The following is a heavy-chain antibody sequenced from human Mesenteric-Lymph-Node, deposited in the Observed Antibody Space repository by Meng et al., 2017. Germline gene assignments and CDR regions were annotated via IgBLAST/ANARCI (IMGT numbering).Heavy chain of an antibody. CDR1: GYTFTTYA. CDR3: ARCIAVAGNWFDP. CDR2: INAGNGNT. J-gene: IGHJ5*02. Sequence: VQLVQSGAEGEKPGASGKVSCKASGYTFTTYAIHWVRQAPGQRLEWMGWINAGNGNTRYSQKFQGRVSITRDTSASTAYMELSSLRSEDTAVYYCARCIAVAGNWFDPWGQGTLVTVSS. D-gene: IGHD6-19*01. V-gene: IGHV1-3*01.